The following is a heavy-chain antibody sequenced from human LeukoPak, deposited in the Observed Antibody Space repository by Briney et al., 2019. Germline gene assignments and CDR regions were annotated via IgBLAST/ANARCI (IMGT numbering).Heavy chain of an antibody. J-gene: IGHJ4*02. V-gene: IGHV3-21*01. Sequence: GGSLRLSCAASGFTFSSYSMNWVRQAPGKGLEWVSSISSSSSYIYYADSVKGRFTISRDNAKNSLYLQMNSLRAGDTAVYYCARDSYGSGSSPPPIDYWGQGTLVTVSS. CDR2: ISSSSSYI. CDR1: GFTFSSYS. CDR3: ARDSYGSGSSPPPIDY. D-gene: IGHD3-10*01.